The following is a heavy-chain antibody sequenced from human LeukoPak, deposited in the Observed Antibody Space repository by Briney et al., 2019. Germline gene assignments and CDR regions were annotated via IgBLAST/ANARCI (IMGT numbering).Heavy chain of an antibody. J-gene: IGHJ4*02. CDR2: VWNDGSNQ. CDR3: VKEAVRAAGSYFDY. CDR1: GFTFSNFG. V-gene: IGHV3-33*06. D-gene: IGHD6-13*01. Sequence: QPGRSLRLPCAASGFTFSNFGMHWVRQAPGRGLEWVAVVWNDGSNQYYVDSVKGRFTISRDNSRNMLYLQMNSLRAEDTAVYYCVKEAVRAAGSYFDYWGQGTLVTVSS.